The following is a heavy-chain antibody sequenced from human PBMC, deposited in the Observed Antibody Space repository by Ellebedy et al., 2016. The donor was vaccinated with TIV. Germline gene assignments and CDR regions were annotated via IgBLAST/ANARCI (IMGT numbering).Heavy chain of an antibody. D-gene: IGHD3-3*01. J-gene: IGHJ3*02. CDR2: INPDSGGT. V-gene: IGHV1-2*04. Sequence: ASVKVSCKASGYTFTGFYIHWVRQAPGQGLEWMGWINPDSGGTDYAQKFQGWVTMTRDTSISTAYMELSRLKSDDTALYYCARREWSDAFDIWGQGTMVTVS. CDR3: ARREWSDAFDI. CDR1: GYTFTGFY.